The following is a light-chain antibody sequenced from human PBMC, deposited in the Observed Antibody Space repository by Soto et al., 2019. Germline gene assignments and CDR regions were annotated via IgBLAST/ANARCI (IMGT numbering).Light chain of an antibody. Sequence: AIRMTQSPSSLSASTGDTVTITCRASQDIGSVLAWYQQKPGTAPKVLIYDASKRATGIPARFSGSGSGTEFTLTISSLQSEDFAVYYCQQYNNWPRTFGQGTKVDIK. CDR2: DAS. V-gene: IGKV1-8*01. J-gene: IGKJ1*01. CDR1: QDIGSV. CDR3: QQYNNWPRT.